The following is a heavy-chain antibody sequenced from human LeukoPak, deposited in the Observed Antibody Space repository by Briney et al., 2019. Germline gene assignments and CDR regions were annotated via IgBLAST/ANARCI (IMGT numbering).Heavy chain of an antibody. D-gene: IGHD3-10*01. CDR2: ISSSSSYI. CDR1: GFTFSSYS. Sequence: GGSLRLSCAASGFTFSSYSMNWVRQAPGKGLEWVSSISSSSSYIYYADSVKGRFTISRDNAENSLYLQMNSLRAENTAVYYCARQVGDYGPDYWGQGTLVTVSS. CDR3: ARQVGDYGPDY. J-gene: IGHJ4*02. V-gene: IGHV3-21*01.